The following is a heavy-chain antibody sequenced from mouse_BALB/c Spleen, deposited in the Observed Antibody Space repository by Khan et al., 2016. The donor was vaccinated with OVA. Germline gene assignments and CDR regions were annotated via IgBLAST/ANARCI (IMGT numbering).Heavy chain of an antibody. V-gene: IGHV5-17*02. D-gene: IGHD1-1*01. CDR1: GFTFSSYG. Sequence: EVELVESGGGLVQPGGSRKLSCAASGFTFSSYGMHWVRQAPEKGLEWVAYISGDSSTIYYADTVKGRFTISRDNPKNTLFLQMTSLMSEDTAMYFCAKSYYYGYYFDYWGPGTTVTVSS. CDR3: AKSYYYGYYFDY. CDR2: ISGDSSTI. J-gene: IGHJ2*01.